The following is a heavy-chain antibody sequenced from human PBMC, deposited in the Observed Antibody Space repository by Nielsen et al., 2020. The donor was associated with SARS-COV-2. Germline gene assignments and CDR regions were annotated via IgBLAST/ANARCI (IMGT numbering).Heavy chain of an antibody. V-gene: IGHV5-51*01. CDR3: ARRGGYCSSTSCYTGGDAFDI. Sequence: GASLKISCKGSGYSFTSYWIGWVRQMPGKGLEWMGIIYPGDSDTRYSPSFQGQVTISADKSISTAYLQWSSLKASDTAMYYCARRGGYCSSTSCYTGGDAFDIWGQGTMVTVSS. CDR1: GYSFTSYW. D-gene: IGHD2-2*02. CDR2: IYPGDSDT. J-gene: IGHJ3*02.